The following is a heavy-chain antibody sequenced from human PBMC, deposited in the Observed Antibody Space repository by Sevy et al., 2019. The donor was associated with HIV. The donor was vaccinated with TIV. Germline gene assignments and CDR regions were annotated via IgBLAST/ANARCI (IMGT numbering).Heavy chain of an antibody. CDR2: INRDGSST. V-gene: IGHV3-74*01. CDR1: GFTFSSYW. D-gene: IGHD4-17*01. Sequence: GGSLRLSCAASGFTFSSYWMHWVRQAPGKGLMWVSRINRDGSSTSYADSVKGRFTISRDNAKNTLYLQMNSLRAEDTAVYYCAREGYGDYNAFDIWGQWTMVTVS. CDR3: AREGYGDYNAFDI. J-gene: IGHJ3*02.